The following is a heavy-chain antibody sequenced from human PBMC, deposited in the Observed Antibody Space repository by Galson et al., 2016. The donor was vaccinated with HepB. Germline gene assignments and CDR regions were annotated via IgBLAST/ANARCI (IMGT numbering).Heavy chain of an antibody. V-gene: IGHV3-23*01. J-gene: IGHJ6*02. CDR1: GFSFSRYA. Sequence: SLRLSCAASGFSFSRYAMSWVRQAPGKGLEWVSGITSGGTTYYADSVTGRFTISSDNSKNILNLQMKSLTDEDTAVYYWSKRPYSYGWHYGMDVWGQRTTFTVSS. CDR2: ITSGGTT. CDR3: SKRPYSYGWHYGMDV. D-gene: IGHD5-18*01.